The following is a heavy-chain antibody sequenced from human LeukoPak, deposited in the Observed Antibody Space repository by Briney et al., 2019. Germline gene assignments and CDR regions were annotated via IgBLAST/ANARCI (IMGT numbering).Heavy chain of an antibody. CDR1: GFTFSSYY. Sequence: GGSLRLSCAVSGFTFSSYYMHWVRQAPGKGLVWVSRINSDGRSTSYADSVKGRFTISRDNAKNTLYLQMNSLRAEDTAVYYCARDSPGGAFGAFDIWGQGTMVTVSS. D-gene: IGHD3-16*01. CDR2: INSDGRST. J-gene: IGHJ3*02. V-gene: IGHV3-74*01. CDR3: ARDSPGGAFGAFDI.